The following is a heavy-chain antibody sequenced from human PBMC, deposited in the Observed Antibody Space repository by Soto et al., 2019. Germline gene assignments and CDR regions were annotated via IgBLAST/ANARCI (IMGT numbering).Heavy chain of an antibody. D-gene: IGHD2-2*01. Sequence: EVQLVQSGAEVKKPGESLKISCKGSGYSFTSYWIGWVRQMPGKGLEWMGIIYPGDSDTRYSPSSQGQVTISADKSISTAYLQWSSLKASDTAMYYCAREGKYCSSTSCFSDAFDIWGQGTMVTVSS. CDR2: IYPGDSDT. V-gene: IGHV5-51*03. J-gene: IGHJ3*02. CDR1: GYSFTSYW. CDR3: AREGKYCSSTSCFSDAFDI.